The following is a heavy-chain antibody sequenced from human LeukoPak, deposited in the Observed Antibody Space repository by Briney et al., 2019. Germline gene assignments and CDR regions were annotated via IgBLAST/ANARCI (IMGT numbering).Heavy chain of an antibody. Sequence: GGSLRLSCAASGFTFSDYYMSWIRQAPGKGLEWVSYISSTGSTMFYADSVKGRFTISRDNAKNSLYLQMNSLRAEDTAAYYCARAYHRLTFGGVIASWGQGTLVTVSS. CDR3: ARAYHRLTFGGVIAS. D-gene: IGHD3-16*02. CDR2: ISSTGSTM. J-gene: IGHJ4*02. CDR1: GFTFSDYY. V-gene: IGHV3-11*04.